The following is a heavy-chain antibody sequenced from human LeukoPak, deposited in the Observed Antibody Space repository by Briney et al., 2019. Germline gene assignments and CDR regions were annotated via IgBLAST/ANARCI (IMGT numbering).Heavy chain of an antibody. CDR3: ASLTTMTAWFDS. J-gene: IGHJ5*01. V-gene: IGHV5-51*01. D-gene: IGHD4-17*01. CDR1: GYIFTSYW. Sequence: GESLKISCKGSGYIFTSYWIGWVRQLPGKGLEWMGIFYPGDSDTRYSPSFQGQVTISADTSISTAFLQWSSLKASDTAMYYCASLTTMTAWFDSWGQGTLVTVSS. CDR2: FYPGDSDT.